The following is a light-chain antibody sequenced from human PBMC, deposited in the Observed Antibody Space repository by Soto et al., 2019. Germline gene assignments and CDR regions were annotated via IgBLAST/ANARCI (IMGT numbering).Light chain of an antibody. J-gene: IGLJ2*01. V-gene: IGLV2-14*03. CDR2: DVS. CDR3: NSNSTSSTLVV. CDR1: SNDGDGYDY. Sequence: QSVLTQPGSVSGTPGQSITLSCTGTSNDGDGYDYVSWYQQHPGKAPKLMIFDVSNRPSGVFTRISGSKSCNPDSLTISRLHADDEADCYSNSNSTSSTLVVLGGGTKVTVL.